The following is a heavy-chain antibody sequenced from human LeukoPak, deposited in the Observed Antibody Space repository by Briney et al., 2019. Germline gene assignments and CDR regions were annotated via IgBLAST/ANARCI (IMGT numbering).Heavy chain of an antibody. CDR3: ARDSVDGDPDY. Sequence: PGGSLRLSCAASGFTFSSYAMHWVRQAPGKGLEWVAVIWYDGSNKYYADSVKGRFTISRDNSKNTLYLQMNSLRAEDTAVYYCARDSVDGDPDYWGQGTLVTVSS. CDR2: IWYDGSNK. V-gene: IGHV3-33*08. J-gene: IGHJ4*02. D-gene: IGHD4-17*01. CDR1: GFTFSSYA.